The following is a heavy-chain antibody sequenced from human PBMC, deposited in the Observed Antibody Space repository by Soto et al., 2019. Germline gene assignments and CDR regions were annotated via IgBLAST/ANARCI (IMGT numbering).Heavy chain of an antibody. Sequence: XGSLILSCAASGFTFSSYAMNWVRQAPGKGLEWVSAISGGGASTYYADSVKGRFTISRDNSKNTLYLQINNLRADDTALYYCAKGLDFWSGPGDYWGQGTLVTVSS. D-gene: IGHD3-3*01. J-gene: IGHJ4*02. CDR1: GFTFSSYA. V-gene: IGHV3-23*01. CDR2: ISGGGAST. CDR3: AKGLDFWSGPGDY.